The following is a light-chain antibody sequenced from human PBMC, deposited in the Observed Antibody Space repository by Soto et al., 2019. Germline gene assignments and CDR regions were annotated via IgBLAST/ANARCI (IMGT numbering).Light chain of an antibody. CDR2: GAS. CDR3: QQYGISFT. Sequence: EIVMSLSPATLSVSPGERASLSCRASQSVSSYLAWYQQKPGQAPRLLIYGASSRATGIPDRFSGSGSGTDFTLTISRLEPEDFAVYYCQQYGISFTFGQGTKVDIK. CDR1: QSVSSY. V-gene: IGKV3-20*01. J-gene: IGKJ1*01.